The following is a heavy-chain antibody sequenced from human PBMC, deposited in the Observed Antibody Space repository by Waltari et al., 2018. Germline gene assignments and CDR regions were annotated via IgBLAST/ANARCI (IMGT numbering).Heavy chain of an antibody. D-gene: IGHD3-22*01. CDR1: GDSITSNTYS. Sequence: LQLQESGPGLVKPAETLSLTCTVSGDSITSNTYSWAWVRQPPGEGLEWMATISYGGSPYSKPSLKSRVTISIDTSKNHYSLVLTSVTAADTAVYYCARRSRDSSGHFYSDYWGQGTLVAVSS. CDR3: ARRSRDSSGHFYSDY. J-gene: IGHJ4*02. CDR2: ISYGGSP. V-gene: IGHV4-39*02.